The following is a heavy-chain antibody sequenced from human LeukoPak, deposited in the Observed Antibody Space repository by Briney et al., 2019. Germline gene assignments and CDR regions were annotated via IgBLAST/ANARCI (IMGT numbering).Heavy chain of an antibody. CDR1: GYSFSNYW. V-gene: IGHV5-51*01. J-gene: IGHJ4*02. D-gene: IGHD3-22*01. Sequence: GESLKISCKGSGYSFSNYWFRWVRQMPGKSLEWRGILFPAYSDTRYSPSFQGQVTISADKSITIPYLHWSSLQASDTAMYYCARRASAYDSSGYRFDYWGQGTLVTVSS. CDR2: LFPAYSDT. CDR3: ARRASAYDSSGYRFDY.